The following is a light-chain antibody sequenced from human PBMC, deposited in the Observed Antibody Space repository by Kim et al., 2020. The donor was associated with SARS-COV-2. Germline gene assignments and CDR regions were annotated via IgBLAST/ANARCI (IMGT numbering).Light chain of an antibody. J-gene: IGLJ2*01. CDR3: AAWDDSLSGPV. CDR2: SYN. CDR1: RSNIGSNT. V-gene: IGLV1-44*01. Sequence: ELTQPPSASGTPGQRVTISCSGSRSNIGSNTVNWYQQLPGTAPKLLIYSYNQRPSGVPDRFSGSKSGTSASLAISGLQSEDEADYYCAAWDDSLSGPVFGGGTQLTVL.